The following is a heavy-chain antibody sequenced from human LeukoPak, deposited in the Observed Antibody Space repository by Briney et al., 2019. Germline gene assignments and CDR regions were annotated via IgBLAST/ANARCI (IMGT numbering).Heavy chain of an antibody. J-gene: IGHJ3*02. D-gene: IGHD3-10*01. CDR3: VGQKPGLRAFDI. Sequence: SETLSLTCTVSGGSISGSYWSWIRQPPGKGLEWIGYIYYSGSTNYSPSLKSRVTISVDTSKNQFSLQLSSVTPEDTAVYYCVGQKPGLRAFDIWGQGTMVTVSS. CDR2: IYYSGST. CDR1: GGSISGSY. V-gene: IGHV4-59*08.